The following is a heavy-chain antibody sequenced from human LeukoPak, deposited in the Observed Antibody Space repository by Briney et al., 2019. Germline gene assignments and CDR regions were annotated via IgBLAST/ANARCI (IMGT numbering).Heavy chain of an antibody. J-gene: IGHJ4*02. CDR2: IKQDGSEI. D-gene: IGHD6-19*01. V-gene: IGHV3-7*04. CDR3: ARAIGWQGYDY. CDR1: RFTFSSYW. Sequence: GGSLRLSCAASRFTFSSYWMTWVRQAPGKGLEWVANIKQDGSEIYYVGSVKGRFTISRDNTKNSLYLQMNSLRAEDTAVYYCARAIGWQGYDYWGQGTLVTVSS.